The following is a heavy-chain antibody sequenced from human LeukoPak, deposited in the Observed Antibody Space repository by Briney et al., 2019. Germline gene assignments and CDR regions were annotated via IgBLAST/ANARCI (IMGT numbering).Heavy chain of an antibody. CDR2: IRYDGGNK. Sequence: PGGSLRLSCAASGFTFSNYDMHWVRQAPGKGLEWVAFIRYDGGNKYYADSVKGRFTISRDNSKNTLYLQMDSLRAEDTAVYYCAKDRYSGGHGGWVYFDYWGQGTLVTVSS. J-gene: IGHJ4*02. CDR3: AKDRYSGGHGGWVYFDY. D-gene: IGHD1-26*01. CDR1: GFTFSNYD. V-gene: IGHV3-30*02.